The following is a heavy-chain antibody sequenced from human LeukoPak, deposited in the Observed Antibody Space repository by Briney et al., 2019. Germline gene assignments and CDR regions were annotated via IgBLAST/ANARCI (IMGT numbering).Heavy chain of an antibody. V-gene: IGHV1-24*01. D-gene: IGHD2-15*01. CDR2: FDPEDGET. CDR3: ATALRRIPPPGGYGMDV. CDR1: GYTFTGYY. Sequence: ASVKVSCKASGYTFTGYYMHWVRQAPGKGLEWMGGFDPEDGETIYAQKFQGRVTMTEDTSTDTAYMELSSLRSEDTAVYYCATALRRIPPPGGYGMDVWGQGTTVTVSS. J-gene: IGHJ6*02.